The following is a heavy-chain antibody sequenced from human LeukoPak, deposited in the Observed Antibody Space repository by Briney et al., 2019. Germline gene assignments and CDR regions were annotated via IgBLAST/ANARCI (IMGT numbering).Heavy chain of an antibody. CDR2: INHSGST. D-gene: IGHD3-10*01. Sequence: PSQTLSLTCTVSGGSISSGGYYWSWIRQPPGKGLEWIGEINHSGSTNYNPSLKSRVTISVDTSKNQFSLKLSSVTAADTAVYYCARVGAGYGMDVWGQGTTVTVSS. J-gene: IGHJ6*02. V-gene: IGHV4-30-2*01. CDR1: GGSISSGGYY. CDR3: ARVGAGYGMDV.